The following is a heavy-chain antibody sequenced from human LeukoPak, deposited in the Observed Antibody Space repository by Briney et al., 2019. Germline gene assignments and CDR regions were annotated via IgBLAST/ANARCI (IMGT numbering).Heavy chain of an antibody. V-gene: IGHV4-34*01. J-gene: IGHJ3*02. D-gene: IGHD3-3*01. Sequence: PSETLSLTCAVYGGSFSGYYWSWIRQPPGKGLEWIGEINHSGSTNYNPSLKSRVTISVDTSKNQFSLKLSSVTAADTAVYYCARHGAHPLRYDFWSGYYDAFDIWGQGTMVTVSS. CDR2: INHSGST. CDR1: GGSFSGYY. CDR3: ARHGAHPLRYDFWSGYYDAFDI.